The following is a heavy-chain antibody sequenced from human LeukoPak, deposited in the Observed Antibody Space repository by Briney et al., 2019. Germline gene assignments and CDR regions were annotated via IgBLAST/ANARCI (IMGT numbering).Heavy chain of an antibody. V-gene: IGHV1-69*01. J-gene: IGHJ3*02. CDR3: AGFLGDSSPRGAFDI. Sequence: SVKVSCKASGGTFSSYAISWVRQAPGQGLEWMGGITPIFGTANYAQKFQGRVTITADESTSTAYMELSSLRSEDTAVYYCAGFLGDSSPRGAFDIWGQGTMVTVSS. CDR1: GGTFSSYA. CDR2: ITPIFGTA. D-gene: IGHD6-13*01.